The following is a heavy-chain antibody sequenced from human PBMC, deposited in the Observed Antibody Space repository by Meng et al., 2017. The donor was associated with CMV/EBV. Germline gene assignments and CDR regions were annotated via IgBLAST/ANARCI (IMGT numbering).Heavy chain of an antibody. CDR2: IYYSGST. J-gene: IGHJ4*02. CDR1: GGSISSSSYY. V-gene: IGHV4-39*07. D-gene: IGHD2-2*01. Sequence: SETLSLTCTVSGGSISSSSYYWGWIRQPPGKGLEWIGSIYYSGSTYYNPSLKSRVTISVDTSKNQFSLKLSSVTAADTAVYYCARVGQPLRYYFDYWGQGTLVTVSS. CDR3: ARVGQPLRYYFDY.